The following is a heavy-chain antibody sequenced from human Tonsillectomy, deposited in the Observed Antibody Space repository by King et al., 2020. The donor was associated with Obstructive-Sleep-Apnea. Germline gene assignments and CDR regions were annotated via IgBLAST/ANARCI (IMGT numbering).Heavy chain of an antibody. Sequence: VQLVESGGGVVQPGRSLRLSCAASGFTFSSYGTHWVRHSPGKGLEWVAVISYDGSNKYYADSVKGRFTIFRENSKNTLYLQMNSLRAEDTAVYYCAKDSYCSSTSCYSGPGVFYYYYGMDVWGQGTTVTVSS. J-gene: IGHJ6*02. CDR3: AKDSYCSSTSCYSGPGVFYYYYGMDV. D-gene: IGHD2-2*01. CDR1: GFTFSSYG. CDR2: ISYDGSNK. V-gene: IGHV3-30*18.